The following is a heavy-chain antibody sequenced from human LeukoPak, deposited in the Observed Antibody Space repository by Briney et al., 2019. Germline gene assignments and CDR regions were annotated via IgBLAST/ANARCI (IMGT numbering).Heavy chain of an antibody. Sequence: GGSLRLSCAASGFTFSSYAMHWVRQAPGKGLEYVSAISSNGGSTYYANSVKGRFTISRDNSKNTLYLQMGSLRAEDMAVYYCARPKTYDFWTAFDYWGQGTLVTVSS. CDR1: GFTFSSYA. D-gene: IGHD3-3*01. CDR2: ISSNGGST. J-gene: IGHJ4*02. V-gene: IGHV3-64*01. CDR3: ARPKTYDFWTAFDY.